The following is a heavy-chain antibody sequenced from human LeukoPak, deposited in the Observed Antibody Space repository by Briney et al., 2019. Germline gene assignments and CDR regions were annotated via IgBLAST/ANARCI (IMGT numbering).Heavy chain of an antibody. V-gene: IGHV3-48*01. Sequence: GGSLRLSCAASGLTFSSYSMNWVRQAPGKGLEWVSYISSSSSTIYYADSVKGRFTISRDNARNSLYLQMNSLRAEDTAVYYCAIGIAVAETYDPFDYWGQGTLVTVSS. J-gene: IGHJ4*02. CDR1: GLTFSSYS. CDR2: ISSSSSTI. CDR3: AIGIAVAETYDPFDY. D-gene: IGHD6-19*01.